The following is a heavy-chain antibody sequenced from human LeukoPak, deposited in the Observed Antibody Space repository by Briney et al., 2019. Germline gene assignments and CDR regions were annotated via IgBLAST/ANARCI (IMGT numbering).Heavy chain of an antibody. CDR1: GGSMNNSY. D-gene: IGHD2-2*01. V-gene: IGHV4-59*01. J-gene: IGHJ6*03. Sequence: MSSETLSLTCFVSGGSMNNSYWTWIRQAPGKGLEWIGNIDDSGNTNYSPSLKSRVTIPLDTSKNRFSLRVTSVTAADTALFFCARDSSPSALPYMDVWGKGTTVTVSS. CDR3: ARDSSPSALPYMDV. CDR2: IDDSGNT.